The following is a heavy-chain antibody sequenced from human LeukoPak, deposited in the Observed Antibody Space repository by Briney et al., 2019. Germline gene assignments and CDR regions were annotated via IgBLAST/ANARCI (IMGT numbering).Heavy chain of an antibody. V-gene: IGHV4-59*01. CDR1: GGSISSYY. D-gene: IGHD1-26*01. Sequence: PSETLSLTCTVSGGSISSYYWSWIRQPPGKGLEWIGYIYYSGSTNYNPSLKSRVTISVDTSKNQFSLKLSSVTAADAAVYYCARVGTPYYYMDVWGKGTTVTVSS. CDR3: ARVGTPYYYMDV. J-gene: IGHJ6*03. CDR2: IYYSGST.